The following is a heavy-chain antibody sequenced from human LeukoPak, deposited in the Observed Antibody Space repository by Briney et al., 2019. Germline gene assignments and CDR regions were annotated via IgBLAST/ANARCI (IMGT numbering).Heavy chain of an antibody. J-gene: IGHJ3*02. D-gene: IGHD3-16*02. CDR3: AGYDYVWGSYRYLPDAFDI. CDR1: GGSISSSSYY. Sequence: SETLSLTCTVSGGSISSSSYYWGWIRQPPGKGLEWIGSIYYSGSTYYNPSLKSRVTISVDTSKNQFSPKLSSVTAADTAVYYCAGYDYVWGSYRYLPDAFDIWGQGTTVTVSS. V-gene: IGHV4-39*01. CDR2: IYYSGST.